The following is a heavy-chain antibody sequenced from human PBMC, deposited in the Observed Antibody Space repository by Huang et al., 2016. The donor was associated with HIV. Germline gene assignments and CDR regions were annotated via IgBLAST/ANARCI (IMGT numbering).Heavy chain of an antibody. V-gene: IGHV4-59*11. Sequence: QVQLQESGPGLVKPSETLSLTCTVSGGSISTHYWSWIRQPPGKGLGGIGSMDYSGSTNYSPALTRRVTILLDTSKNQFSLRVNSVTAADTAMYYCARDHHDFWRGYRRMYFFDHWGQGTLVTVSS. J-gene: IGHJ4*02. CDR1: GGSISTHY. CDR2: MDYSGST. CDR3: ARDHHDFWRGYRRMYFFDH. D-gene: IGHD3-3*01.